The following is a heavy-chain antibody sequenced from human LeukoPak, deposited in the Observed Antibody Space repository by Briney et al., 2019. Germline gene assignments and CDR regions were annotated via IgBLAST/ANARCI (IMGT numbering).Heavy chain of an antibody. V-gene: IGHV3-30*03. D-gene: IGHD3-22*01. CDR3: ARDRDYDSANFDY. CDR2: ISHDGSNK. CDR1: GFTFSNYG. Sequence: PGGSLRLSCAASGFTFSNYGMHWVRQAPGKGLEWVAIISHDGSNKYYGDSVKGRFTISRDNSKNTLYLQMSSLRAEDTAVYYCARDRDYDSANFDYWGQGTLVTVSS. J-gene: IGHJ4*02.